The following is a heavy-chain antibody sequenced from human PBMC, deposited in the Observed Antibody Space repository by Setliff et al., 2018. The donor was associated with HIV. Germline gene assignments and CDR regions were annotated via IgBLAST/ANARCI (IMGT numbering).Heavy chain of an antibody. CDR1: GFTFSDNG. V-gene: IGHV3-48*03. CDR3: ARDGHLYGQPFDY. J-gene: IGHJ4*02. D-gene: IGHD3-10*01. CDR2: ISTSGSTI. Sequence: GGSLRLSCVASGFTFSDNGMVWVRHAPGKGLEWVSYISTSGSTIYYADSVRGRFTVSRDNTKNSLHLQLDSLSAEDAAVYFCARDGHLYGQPFDYWGQGALVTVSS.